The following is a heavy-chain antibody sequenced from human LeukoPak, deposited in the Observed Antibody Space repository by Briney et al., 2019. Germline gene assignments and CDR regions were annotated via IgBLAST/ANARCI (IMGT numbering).Heavy chain of an antibody. CDR3: ARGPYCNSTSCYLVAFDI. CDR1: GGSIGSYY. Sequence: SETLSLTCTVSGGSIGSYYWTWIRQPPGKGLEWIGYIYYSGSTNYNPSLKSRVTMSVDTSKNQFSLNLTSVTAADTAVYYCARGPYCNSTSCYLVAFDIWGQGTVVTVSS. CDR2: IYYSGST. V-gene: IGHV4-59*01. J-gene: IGHJ3*02. D-gene: IGHD2-2*01.